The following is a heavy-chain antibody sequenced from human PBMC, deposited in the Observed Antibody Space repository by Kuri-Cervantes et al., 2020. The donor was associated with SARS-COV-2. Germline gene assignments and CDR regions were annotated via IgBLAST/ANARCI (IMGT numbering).Heavy chain of an antibody. CDR1: GFTFSDSA. Sequence: GESLKISCAASGFTFSDSAIHWVRQASGKGLECFGRIRSTTHNYATAYAASVESRFTFSRDDSKDTAYLQMNSLKSEDTAVDYCTRLHNDFWSGPSDYWGPGTLVTVSS. J-gene: IGHJ4*02. V-gene: IGHV3-73*01. CDR3: TRLHNDFWSGPSDY. D-gene: IGHD3-3*01. CDR2: IRSTTHNYAT.